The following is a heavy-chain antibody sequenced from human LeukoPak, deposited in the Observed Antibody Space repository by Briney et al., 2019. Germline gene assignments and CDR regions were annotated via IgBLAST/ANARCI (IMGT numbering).Heavy chain of an antibody. J-gene: IGHJ4*02. CDR3: AREGYYYDSSGYLDY. CDR2: INPNSGGT. V-gene: IGHV1-2*02. CDR1: GYTFTSYA. D-gene: IGHD3-22*01. Sequence: ASVKVSCKASGYTFTSYAMNWVRQAPGQGLEWMGWINPNSGGTNYAQKFQGRVTMTRDTSISTAYVELSRLRSDDTAVYYCAREGYYYDSSGYLDYWGQGTLVTVSS.